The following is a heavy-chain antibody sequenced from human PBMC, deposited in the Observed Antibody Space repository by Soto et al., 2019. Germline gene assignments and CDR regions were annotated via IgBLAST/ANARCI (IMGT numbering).Heavy chain of an antibody. D-gene: IGHD3-22*01. V-gene: IGHV3-23*01. J-gene: IGHJ4*02. CDR3: EQLVGTDNYYDSSGYYY. Sequence: LRLSCAASGFTFSSYAMSWVRQAPGKGLEWVSAISGSGGSIYYADSVKGRFTISRDNSKNTLYLQMNSLRAEDTAVYYCEQLVGTDNYYDSSGYYYCGQGTMVTVYS. CDR1: GFTFSSYA. CDR2: ISGSGGSI.